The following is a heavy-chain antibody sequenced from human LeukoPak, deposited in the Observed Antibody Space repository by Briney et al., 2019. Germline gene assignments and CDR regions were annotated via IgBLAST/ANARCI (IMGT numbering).Heavy chain of an antibody. CDR1: GGTFRSYA. D-gene: IGHD3-22*01. Sequence: GASVKVSCKASGGTFRSYAISWVRQAPGQGLEWMGWMNPNSGNTGYAQKFQGRVTITRNTSISTAYMELSSLRSEDTAVYYCARGGYYDSSNWGQGTLVTVSS. CDR2: MNPNSGNT. J-gene: IGHJ4*02. V-gene: IGHV1-8*03. CDR3: ARGGYYDSSN.